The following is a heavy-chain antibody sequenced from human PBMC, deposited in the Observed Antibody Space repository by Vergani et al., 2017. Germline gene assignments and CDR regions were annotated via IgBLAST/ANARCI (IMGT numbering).Heavy chain of an antibody. CDR3: ARKSSYYYDSSGYFTY. Sequence: QVQLQESGPGLVKPSQTLSVTCTVSGGSISSGSYYWSWIRQPAGKGLEWIGRIYTSGSTNYKPSLKSRVTISVDTTKNQFSLKLLAVTAADTAVYYCARKSSYYYDSSGYFTYWGQGTLVTVSS. J-gene: IGHJ4*02. D-gene: IGHD3-22*01. CDR2: IYTSGST. V-gene: IGHV4-61*02. CDR1: GGSISSGSYY.